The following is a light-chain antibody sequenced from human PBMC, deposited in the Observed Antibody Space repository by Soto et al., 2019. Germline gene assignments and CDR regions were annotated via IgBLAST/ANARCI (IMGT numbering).Light chain of an antibody. CDR2: DAS. V-gene: IGKV1-5*01. CDR3: QQYNNYPRT. CDR1: ESISGW. Sequence: DIEMTQSPSTLSASIGDGVTITCRASESISGWLAWYQQQPGKAPKLLIYDASNLESGVPSRFRGSGSGTEFTLAISSLQPDDFATYYCQQYNNYPRTFGQGTKVDIK. J-gene: IGKJ1*01.